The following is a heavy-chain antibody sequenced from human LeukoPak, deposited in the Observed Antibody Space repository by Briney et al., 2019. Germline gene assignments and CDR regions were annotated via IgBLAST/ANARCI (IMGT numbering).Heavy chain of an antibody. J-gene: IGHJ4*02. CDR2: MNLNSGNT. V-gene: IGHV1-8*01. D-gene: IGHD3-9*01. CDR3: ARGSRVSTIFRTY. Sequence: GASVKVSCKASGYTFTSYDINWVRQATGQGLEWMGWMNLNSGNTGYAQKFQGRVTMTRNTSISTAYMELSSLRSEDTAVYYCARGSRVSTIFRTYWGQGTLVTVSS. CDR1: GYTFTSYD.